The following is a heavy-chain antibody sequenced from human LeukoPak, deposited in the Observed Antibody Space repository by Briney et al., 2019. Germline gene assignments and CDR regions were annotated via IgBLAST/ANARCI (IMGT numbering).Heavy chain of an antibody. V-gene: IGHV3-23*01. CDR3: AKEISGYSGFGMDV. Sequence: GGSLRLSCAASGFTVSSNYMSWVRQAPGKGLEWVSGISGSGGSTYYADSVKGRFTISRDNSKNTLYLQMNSLRAEDTAVYYCAKEISGYSGFGMDVWGQGTTVTVSS. J-gene: IGHJ6*02. CDR2: ISGSGGST. CDR1: GFTVSSNY. D-gene: IGHD3-22*01.